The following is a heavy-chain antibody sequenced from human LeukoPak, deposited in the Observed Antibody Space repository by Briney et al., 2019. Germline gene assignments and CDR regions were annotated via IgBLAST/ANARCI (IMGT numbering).Heavy chain of an antibody. V-gene: IGHV4-39*01. CDR3: ARYSSGSYYENAFDI. J-gene: IGHJ3*02. Sequence: SETLSLTCTVSGGSISSSSYYWGWIRQPPGKGLEWIGSIYYSGSTYYNPSLKSRVTISVDTSKNQFSLKLSSVTAADTAVYYCARYSSGSYYENAFDIWGQGTMVTVSS. CDR1: GGSISSSSYY. CDR2: IYYSGST. D-gene: IGHD1-26*01.